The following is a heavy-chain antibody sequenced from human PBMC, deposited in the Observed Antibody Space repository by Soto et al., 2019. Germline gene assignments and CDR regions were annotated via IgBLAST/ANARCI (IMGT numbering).Heavy chain of an antibody. CDR1: GGSISSGGYY. CDR2: IYYSGST. Sequence: SETLSLTCTVSGGSISSGGYYWSWIRQHPGKGLEWIGYIYYSGSTYYNPSLKSRVTISVDTSKNQFSLKLSSVTAADTAVYYCARARNRPRGWFDPWGQGTLVTVSS. V-gene: IGHV4-31*03. D-gene: IGHD3-10*01. CDR3: ARARNRPRGWFDP. J-gene: IGHJ5*02.